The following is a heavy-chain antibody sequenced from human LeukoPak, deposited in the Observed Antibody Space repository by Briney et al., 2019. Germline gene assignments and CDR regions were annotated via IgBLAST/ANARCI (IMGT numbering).Heavy chain of an antibody. J-gene: IGHJ4*02. D-gene: IGHD3-22*01. V-gene: IGHV1-18*01. CDR3: ARVDYYDSSGQFDY. CDR2: ISAYNGNT. Sequence: GASVKVSCKASGYTFTSYGISWVRQAPGQGLEWMGWISAYNGNTNYAQKLQGRVTMTRDTSISTAYMELSRLRSDDTAVYYCARVDYYDSSGQFDYWGQGTLVTVSS. CDR1: GYTFTSYG.